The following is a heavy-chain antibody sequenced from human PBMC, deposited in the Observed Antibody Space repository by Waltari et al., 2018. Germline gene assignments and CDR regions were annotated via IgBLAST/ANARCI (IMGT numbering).Heavy chain of an antibody. CDR2: IIPVFGTA. Sequence: VRQAPRQGLEWMGGIIPVFGTANYAQKFRGRVTITADESTSTVYMEVRSLTSEDTAVYYCARIKESGRSRMGPFDYWGQGTLVTVSS. V-gene: IGHV1-69*01. D-gene: IGHD1-26*01. CDR3: ARIKESGRSRMGPFDY. J-gene: IGHJ4*02.